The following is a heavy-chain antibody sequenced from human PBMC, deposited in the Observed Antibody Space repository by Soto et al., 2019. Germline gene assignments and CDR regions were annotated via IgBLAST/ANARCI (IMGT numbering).Heavy chain of an antibody. D-gene: IGHD5-18*01. CDR2: IIPIFGTA. CDR1: GGTFSSYA. CDR3: ARGTIQLASLSTFDY. V-gene: IGHV1-69*13. J-gene: IGHJ4*02. Sequence: SVKVSCKASGGTFSSYAISCVRQAPGQGLEWMGGIIPIFGTANYAQKFQGRVTITADESTSTAYMELSSLRSEDTAVYYCARGTIQLASLSTFDYWGQGTLVTVSS.